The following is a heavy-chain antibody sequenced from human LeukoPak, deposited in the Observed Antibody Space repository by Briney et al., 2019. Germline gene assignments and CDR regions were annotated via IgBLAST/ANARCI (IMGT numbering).Heavy chain of an antibody. CDR3: ARRRRGAIFGVEGKYYFDY. CDR2: IYYSGST. V-gene: IGHV4-59*12. D-gene: IGHD3-3*01. CDR1: GGSISSYY. J-gene: IGHJ4*02. Sequence: SETLSLTCTVSGGSISSYYWSWIRQPPGKGLEWIGYIYYSGSTNYNPSLKSRVTISVDTSKNQFSLKLSSVTAADTAVYYCARRRRGAIFGVEGKYYFDYWGQGTLVTVSS.